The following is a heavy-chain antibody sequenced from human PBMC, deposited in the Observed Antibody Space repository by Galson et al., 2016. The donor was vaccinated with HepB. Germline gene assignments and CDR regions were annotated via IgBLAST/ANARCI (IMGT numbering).Heavy chain of an antibody. CDR2: ISAYNGNT. V-gene: IGHV1-18*04. CDR1: GYTFTNYG. D-gene: IGHD6-19*01. J-gene: IGHJ4*02. Sequence: SVKVSCKASGYTFTNYGISWVRQAPGQGLEWVGWISAYNGNTNYAQKFQGRVTMTTDTSTSTAYMELRSLRSDDTAVYYCARDLPIAVAGTWGQGTLVTVSS. CDR3: ARDLPIAVAGT.